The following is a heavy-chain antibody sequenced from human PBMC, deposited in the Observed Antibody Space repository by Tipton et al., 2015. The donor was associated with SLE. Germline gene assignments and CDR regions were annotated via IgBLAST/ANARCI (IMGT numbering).Heavy chain of an antibody. D-gene: IGHD5-18*01. Sequence: TLSLTCTVSGGSISSHYWSWIRQPPGKALEWMGYISYSGSTYYNPSLKSRVTILVDTSKNEVSLELRSVTGADTAVYYCARTLGYKYFFDHWGQGTLVPVSS. CDR3: ARTLGYKYFFDH. CDR2: ISYSGST. CDR1: GGSISSHY. V-gene: IGHV4-59*11. J-gene: IGHJ4*02.